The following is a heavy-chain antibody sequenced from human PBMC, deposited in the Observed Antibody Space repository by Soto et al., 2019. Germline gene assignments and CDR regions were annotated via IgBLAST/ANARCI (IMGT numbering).Heavy chain of an antibody. D-gene: IGHD1-26*01. CDR3: ARDSGSYMYVSD. V-gene: IGHV1-18*01. CDR2: ISAYNGET. CDR1: GYTFTSSG. Sequence: QVQLVQSGAEVKKPGASVKVSCKASGYTFTSSGFSWGRQAPGQGLEWMAWISAYNGETHYAQKFQGRVTMTTDTYKSTSYMELRSLRSDDTAVYYCARDSGSYMYVSDWGQGTLVTVSS. J-gene: IGHJ4*02.